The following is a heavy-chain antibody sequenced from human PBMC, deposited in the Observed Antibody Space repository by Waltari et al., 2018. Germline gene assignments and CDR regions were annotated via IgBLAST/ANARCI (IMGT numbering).Heavy chain of an antibody. J-gene: IGHJ6*03. CDR1: GGSFRGYY. Sequence: QVQLQQWGAGLLKSSETLSLTCAVYGGSFRGYYWSWIRQPPGKGLEWIGEINHSGSTNYNPSLTSRVTISVDTSKKQFSLKLSSVTAADSAVYFCARKVTETYYYYYYMDVWGKGTTVTIPS. D-gene: IGHD1-20*01. CDR3: ARKVTETYYYYYYMDV. CDR2: INHSGST. V-gene: IGHV4-34*01.